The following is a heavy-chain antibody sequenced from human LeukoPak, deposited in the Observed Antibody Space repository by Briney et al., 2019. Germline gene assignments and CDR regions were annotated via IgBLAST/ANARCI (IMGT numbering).Heavy chain of an antibody. CDR1: GGSFSGYY. Sequence: SETLSLTCAVYGGSFSGYYWSWIRQPPGKGLEWIGEINHSGSTNYNPSLKSRVTISVDTSKNQFSLKLSSVPAADTAVYYCARNGGYSYGYPRYYYYYYMDVWGKGTTVTVSS. V-gene: IGHV4-34*01. D-gene: IGHD5-18*01. CDR2: INHSGST. J-gene: IGHJ6*03. CDR3: ARNGGYSYGYPRYYYYYYMDV.